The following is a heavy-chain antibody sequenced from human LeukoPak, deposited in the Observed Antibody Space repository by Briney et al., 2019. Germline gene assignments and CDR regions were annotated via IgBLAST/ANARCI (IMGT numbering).Heavy chain of an antibody. CDR2: ITSGGST. J-gene: IGHJ4*02. CDR1: GFTFSSYA. V-gene: IGHV3-23*01. Sequence: GGSLRLSCAASGFTFSSYAMSWVRQAPGKGLEWVSAITSGGSTYYADSVKGRFTISRDNSKNTLYLQMNSLRAEDTAVYYCANTPEGACSGGSCHPDLGQGTLVTVSS. CDR3: ANTPEGACSGGSCHPD. D-gene: IGHD2-15*01.